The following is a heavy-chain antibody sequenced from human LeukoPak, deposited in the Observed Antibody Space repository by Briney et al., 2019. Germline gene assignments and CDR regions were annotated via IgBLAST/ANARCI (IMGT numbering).Heavy chain of an antibody. J-gene: IGHJ6*02. CDR2: INPSGGST. CDR1: GYTFTSYY. CDR3: ARGAPDIVVVPAAIQPSYYYGMDV. V-gene: IGHV1-46*01. D-gene: IGHD2-2*02. Sequence: ASVKVSCKASGYTFTSYYMHWVRQAPGQGLEWMEIINPSGGSTSYAQKFQGRVTMTRDTSTSTVYMVLSSLRSEDTAVYYCARGAPDIVVVPAAIQPSYYYGMDVWGQGTTVTVSS.